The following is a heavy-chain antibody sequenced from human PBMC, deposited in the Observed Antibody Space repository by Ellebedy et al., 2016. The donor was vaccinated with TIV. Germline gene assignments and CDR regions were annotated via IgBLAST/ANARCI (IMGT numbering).Heavy chain of an antibody. V-gene: IGHV3-23*01. CDR3: ARLPSGRIARDAAVAWFGP. D-gene: IGHD6-13*01. CDR2: ISGSGVYA. J-gene: IGHJ5*02. CDR1: GFPFSDYS. Sequence: PGGSLRLSCVVSGFPFSDYSMTWVRQAPGKGLEYVAVISGSGVYAYYADSVKGRFTIFKDESQNTLFLHMNSLRGDDMAVYYCARLPSGRIARDAAVAWFGPWGQGTLVTVSS.